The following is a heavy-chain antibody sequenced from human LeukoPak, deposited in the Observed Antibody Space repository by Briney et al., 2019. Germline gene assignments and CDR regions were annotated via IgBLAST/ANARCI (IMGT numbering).Heavy chain of an antibody. V-gene: IGHV4-59*01. D-gene: IGHD6-19*01. CDR2: IYYSGST. CDR1: GGSISSYY. CDR3: ARGRRHSGWYDY. Sequence: PSETLSLTRTVSGGSISSYYWSWIRQPPGKGLEWIGYIYYSGSTNYNPSLKSRVTISVDTSKNQFSLKLSSVTAADTAVYYCARGRRHSGWYDYWGQGTLVTVSS. J-gene: IGHJ4*02.